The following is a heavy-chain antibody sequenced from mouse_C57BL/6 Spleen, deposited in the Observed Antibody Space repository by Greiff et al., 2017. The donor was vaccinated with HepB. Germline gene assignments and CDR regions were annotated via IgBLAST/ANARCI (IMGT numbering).Heavy chain of an antibody. D-gene: IGHD2-4*01. J-gene: IGHJ4*01. CDR3: ARDPYYDYYYYAMDY. CDR2: ISDGGSYT. Sequence: EVKLVESGGGLVKPGGSLKLSCAASGFTFSSYAMSWVRQTPEKRLEWVATISDGGSYTYYPDNVKGRFTISRDNAKNNLYLQMSHLKSEDTAMYYCARDPYYDYYYYAMDYWGQGTSVTVSS. V-gene: IGHV5-4*01. CDR1: GFTFSSYA.